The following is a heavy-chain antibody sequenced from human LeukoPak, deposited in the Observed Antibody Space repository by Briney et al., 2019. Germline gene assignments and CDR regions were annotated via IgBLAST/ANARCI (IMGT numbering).Heavy chain of an antibody. CDR3: ARGVTAILNYFDY. CDR2: IIPIFGTA. J-gene: IGHJ4*02. D-gene: IGHD2-21*02. V-gene: IGHV1-69*05. CDR1: GGTFSSNA. Sequence: SVKVSCKASGGTFSSNAISWVRQAPGQGLEWMGGIIPIFGTANYAQKFQGRVTITTDESTSTAYMELSSLRSEDTAVYYCARGVTAILNYFDYWGQGTLVTVSS.